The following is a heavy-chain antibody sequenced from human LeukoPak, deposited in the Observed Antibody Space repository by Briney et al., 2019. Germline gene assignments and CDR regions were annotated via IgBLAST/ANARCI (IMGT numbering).Heavy chain of an antibody. Sequence: ASVKVSCKASGYTFTGYYMHWVRQAPGQGLEWMGWINPNSGGTNYAQKFQGRVTMTRDTSISTAYMELSRLRSDDMGVYYCARAFITMIRGVPALGPWGQGNLVTVSS. CDR3: ARAFITMIRGVPALGP. J-gene: IGHJ5*02. V-gene: IGHV1-2*02. CDR1: GYTFTGYY. CDR2: INPNSGGT. D-gene: IGHD3-10*01.